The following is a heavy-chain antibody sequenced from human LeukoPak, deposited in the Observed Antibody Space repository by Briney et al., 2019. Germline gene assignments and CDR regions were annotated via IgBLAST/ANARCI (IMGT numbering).Heavy chain of an antibody. V-gene: IGHV1-69*04. CDR1: GGTFSSYA. CDR3: ARDHCSGGSCHGGH. Sequence: SVKVSCKASGGTFSSYAISWVRQAPGQGPEWMGRIIPILGIANYAQKFQGRVTITADKSTSTAYMELSSLRSEDTAVYYCARDHCSGGSCHGGHWGQGTLVTVSS. CDR2: IIPILGIA. D-gene: IGHD2-15*01. J-gene: IGHJ4*02.